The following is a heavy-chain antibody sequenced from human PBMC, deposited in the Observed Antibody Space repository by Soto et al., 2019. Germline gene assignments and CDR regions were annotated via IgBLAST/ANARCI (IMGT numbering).Heavy chain of an antibody. CDR1: GFIFSGFA. CDR2: ISGSGDDT. CDR3: AKDFYRSSPGVLAVGSFDS. D-gene: IGHD6-6*01. J-gene: IGHJ4*02. Sequence: PGGSLRLSCAASGFIFSGFAMSWVRQAPGKGLEWVSAISGSGDDTYYADSVKGRFTISRDSSKNTLHLQMNSLRAEDTALYYCAKDFYRSSPGVLAVGSFDSWGQGTLVTVSS. V-gene: IGHV3-23*01.